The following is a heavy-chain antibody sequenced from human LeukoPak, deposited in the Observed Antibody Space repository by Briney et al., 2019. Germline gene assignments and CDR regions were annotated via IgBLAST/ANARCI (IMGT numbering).Heavy chain of an antibody. Sequence: SETLSLTCAVYGGSFSGYYWSWIRQPPGKGLEWIGEINHGGSTNYNPSLKSRVAISVATSKNQFSLKLSSVTAADTAVYYCARRGTSSGIDYWGQGTLVTVSS. V-gene: IGHV4-34*01. D-gene: IGHD6-19*01. J-gene: IGHJ4*02. CDR1: GGSFSGYY. CDR2: INHGGST. CDR3: ARRGTSSGIDY.